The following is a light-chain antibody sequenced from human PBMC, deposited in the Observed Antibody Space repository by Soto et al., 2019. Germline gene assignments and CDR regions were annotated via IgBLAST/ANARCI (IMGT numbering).Light chain of an antibody. J-gene: IGKJ1*01. Sequence: EIMMTQSPATLSVSPGERATLSCRASQSISSNLAWYQQKPGQAPRLLIYGASTRATGIPARFSGSGSGTEFTLTISSLQSEDFAVYYCQQFNSWPPWTFGQGTKVDIK. CDR2: GAS. CDR1: QSISSN. V-gene: IGKV3-15*01. CDR3: QQFNSWPPWT.